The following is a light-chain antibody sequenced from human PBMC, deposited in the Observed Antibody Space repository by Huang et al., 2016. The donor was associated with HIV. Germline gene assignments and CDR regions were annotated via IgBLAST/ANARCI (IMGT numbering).Light chain of an antibody. CDR3: QQYGSPLIT. V-gene: IGKV3-20*01. Sequence: EIVLTQSPGTLSLSPGEGATLSCRASQSGSGGDGAWYQQKPGQTPRRLIYGASSRATGIADRVSGSGSGTDFTLTITGREPGDFAVYYCQQYGSPLITFGQGTRLEIK. CDR2: GAS. CDR1: QSGSGGD. J-gene: IGKJ5*01.